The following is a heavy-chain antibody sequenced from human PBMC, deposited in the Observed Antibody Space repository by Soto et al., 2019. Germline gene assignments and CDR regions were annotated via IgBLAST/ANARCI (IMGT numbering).Heavy chain of an antibody. CDR3: ARAPYGGSLDY. D-gene: IGHD4-17*01. CDR1: GYTFTSYA. CDR2: INVGNGNT. J-gene: IGHJ4*02. Sequence: ASVKVSCKASGYTFTSYAMHWVRQAPGQRLEWMGWINVGNGNTYYSQKFQGRVTITRDTSASTAYMELSSLTSEETAVYYCARAPYGGSLDYWGQGTLVTVSS. V-gene: IGHV1-3*01.